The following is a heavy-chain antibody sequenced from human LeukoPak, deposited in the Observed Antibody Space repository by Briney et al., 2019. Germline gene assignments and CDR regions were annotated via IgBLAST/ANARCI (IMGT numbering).Heavy chain of an antibody. CDR3: AKDPRYYDSSGYYKGAFDI. J-gene: IGHJ3*02. CDR2: ISGSGGST. Sequence: GGSLRLSCAASGFTFSSYAMSWVRQAPGKGLEWVSAISGSGGSTYYADSVKGRFTISRDNSKNTLYLQMNSLRAEDTAVYYCAKDPRYYDSSGYYKGAFDIWGQGTMVTVSS. D-gene: IGHD3-22*01. CDR1: GFTFSSYA. V-gene: IGHV3-23*01.